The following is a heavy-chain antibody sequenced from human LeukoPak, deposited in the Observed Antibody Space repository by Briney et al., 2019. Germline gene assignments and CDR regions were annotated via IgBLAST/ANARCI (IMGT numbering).Heavy chain of an antibody. CDR2: IYHSGST. D-gene: IGHD5-24*01. CDR1: GHSISSGYY. CDR3: ARRVRFGDGWVFDY. J-gene: IGHJ4*02. V-gene: IGHV4-38-2*02. Sequence: SETLSLTCTVSGHSISSGYYWGWIRQPPGKGLEWIGSIYHSGSTYYNPSLKSRVIISVDTSKNQFSLNLNSVTAADTAAYYCARRVRFGDGWVFDYWGQGSLVTVSS.